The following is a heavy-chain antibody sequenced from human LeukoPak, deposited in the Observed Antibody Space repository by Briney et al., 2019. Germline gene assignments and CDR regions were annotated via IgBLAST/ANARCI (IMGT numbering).Heavy chain of an antibody. V-gene: IGHV4-39*07. Sequence: SETLSLTCTVSGGSISSSSYYWGWIRQPPGKGLEWIGSIYHSGSTYYNPSLKSRVTISVDTSKNQFSLKLSSVTAADTAVYYCARGASSSWSYYYYYMDVWGKGTTVTVSS. J-gene: IGHJ6*03. CDR3: ARGASSSWSYYYYYMDV. CDR1: GGSISSSSYY. D-gene: IGHD6-13*01. CDR2: IYHSGST.